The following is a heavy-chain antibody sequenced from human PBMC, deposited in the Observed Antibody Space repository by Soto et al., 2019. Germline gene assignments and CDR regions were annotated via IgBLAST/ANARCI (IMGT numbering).Heavy chain of an antibody. CDR1: GGSINNHY. Sequence: SETLSLTCTVSGGSINNHYWSWIRQPPGKGLEWIGYIYYTGSTNYNPSLKSRVTMSVDTSKNRVSLNLTSLTAADTAIYYCARETRDIVVVPAAMELDYYYYYYMDVWGKGTTVTVSS. CDR2: IYYTGST. J-gene: IGHJ6*03. D-gene: IGHD2-2*01. V-gene: IGHV4-59*11. CDR3: ARETRDIVVVPAAMELDYYYYYYMDV.